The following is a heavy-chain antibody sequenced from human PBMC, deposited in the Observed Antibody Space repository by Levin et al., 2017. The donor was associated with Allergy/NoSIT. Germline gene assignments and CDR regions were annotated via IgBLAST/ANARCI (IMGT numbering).Heavy chain of an antibody. V-gene: IGHV3-30-3*01. D-gene: IGHD6-13*01. CDR2: ISYDGSNK. Sequence: GESLKISCAASGFTFSSYAMHWVRQAPGKGLEWVAVISYDGSNKYYADSVKGRFTISRDNSKNTLYLQMNSLRAEDTAVYYCARVPIAAAGHFDYWGQGTLVTVSS. J-gene: IGHJ4*02. CDR1: GFTFSSYA. CDR3: ARVPIAAAGHFDY.